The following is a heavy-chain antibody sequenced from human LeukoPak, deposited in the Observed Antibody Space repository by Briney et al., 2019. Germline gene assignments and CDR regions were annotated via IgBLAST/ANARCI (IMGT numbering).Heavy chain of an antibody. Sequence: GGSLRLSCAASGFTFSNAWMSWVRQAPGKGLEWVGRIKSKSDGGTTDYAAPVKGRFTISRDDSKNTLYLQMNSLKTEDTAVYYCARDNPDYGDSPFDYWGQGTLVTVSS. V-gene: IGHV3-15*01. CDR1: GFTFSNAW. CDR2: IKSKSDGGTT. CDR3: ARDNPDYGDSPFDY. J-gene: IGHJ4*02. D-gene: IGHD4-17*01.